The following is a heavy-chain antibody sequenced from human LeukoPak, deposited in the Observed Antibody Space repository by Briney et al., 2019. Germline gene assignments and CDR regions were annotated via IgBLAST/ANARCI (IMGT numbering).Heavy chain of an antibody. CDR3: AREGGGYSYDLDY. Sequence: PGGSLRLSCAASGFTFSSYEMNWLRQAPGRGLEWVSYISSSGSTIYYADSVKGRFTISRDNAKNSLYLQMNSLRAEDTAVYYCAREGGGYSYDLDYWGQGTLVTVSS. J-gene: IGHJ4*02. CDR1: GFTFSSYE. CDR2: ISSSGSTI. V-gene: IGHV3-48*03. D-gene: IGHD5-18*01.